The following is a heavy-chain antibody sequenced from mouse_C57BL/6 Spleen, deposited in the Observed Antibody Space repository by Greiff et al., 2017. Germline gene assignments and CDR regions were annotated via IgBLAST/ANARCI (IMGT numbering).Heavy chain of an antibody. CDR2: IHPNSGST. V-gene: IGHV1-64*01. D-gene: IGHD1-1*01. CDR3: ARENYYGSSYGGDWYFDV. CDR1: GYTFTSYW. J-gene: IGHJ1*03. Sequence: QVQLQQPGAELVKPGASVKLSCKASGYTFTSYWMHWVKQRPGQGLEWIGMIHPNSGSTNYNEKFKSKATLTVDKSSSTAYMQLSSLTSEDSAVYYCARENYYGSSYGGDWYFDVWGTGTTVTVSS.